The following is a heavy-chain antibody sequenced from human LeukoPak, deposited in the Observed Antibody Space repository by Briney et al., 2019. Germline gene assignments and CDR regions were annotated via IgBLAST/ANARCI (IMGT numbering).Heavy chain of an antibody. J-gene: IGHJ4*02. CDR2: INHSGST. Sequence: SSETLSLTCAVYGGSFSGYYWSWIRQPPGKGLEWIGEINHSGSTNYNPSLKSRVTISVDTFKNQFSLKLSSVTAADTAVYYCAREPYYYGSGSYYNEVDYWGQGTLVTVSS. D-gene: IGHD3-10*01. V-gene: IGHV4-34*01. CDR1: GGSFSGYY. CDR3: AREPYYYGSGSYYNEVDY.